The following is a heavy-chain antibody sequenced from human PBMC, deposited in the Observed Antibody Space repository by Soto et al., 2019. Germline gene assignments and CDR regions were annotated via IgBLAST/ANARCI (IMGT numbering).Heavy chain of an antibody. J-gene: IGHJ6*02. V-gene: IGHV1-46*01. CDR3: ARPLAARPPYYYGMDV. Sequence: GASVKVSCKASGYTFTSYYMHWVREAPGQGLEWMGIINPSGGSTSYAQKFQGRVTMTRDTSTSTVYMELSSLRSEDTAVYYCARPLAARPPYYYGMDVWGQGTTVTVYS. D-gene: IGHD6-6*01. CDR2: INPSGGST. CDR1: GYTFTSYY.